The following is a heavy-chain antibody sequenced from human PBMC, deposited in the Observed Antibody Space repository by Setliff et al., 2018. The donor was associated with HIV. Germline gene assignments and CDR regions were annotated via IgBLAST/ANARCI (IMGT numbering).Heavy chain of an antibody. CDR1: GASISSSHYY. V-gene: IGHV4-39*07. Sequence: PSETLSLTCTVSGASISSSHYYWGWIRQPPGKGLEWIGSICNTGSIHYNPSLESRVSISIDTSKNQFSLKLTSVTAADTAVYYCARDWSRDGYYFWGVWGKGTTVTVSS. CDR3: ARDWSRDGYYFWGV. CDR2: ICNTGSI. J-gene: IGHJ6*04. D-gene: IGHD3-3*01.